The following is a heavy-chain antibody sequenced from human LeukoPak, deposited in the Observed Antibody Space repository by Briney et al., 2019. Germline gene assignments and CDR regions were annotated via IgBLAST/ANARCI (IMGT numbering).Heavy chain of an antibody. D-gene: IGHD3-16*02. CDR3: ARGGYGSYRSYYFDY. Sequence: PGGSLRLSCAASGFTFSSYWMSWVRQAPGKGLEWVANIKQDGSEKYYVDSVKGRFTISRDNAKNSLYLQMNSLRAEDTAVYYCARGGYGSYRSYYFDYWGQGTLVTVSS. CDR1: GFTFSSYW. J-gene: IGHJ4*02. V-gene: IGHV3-7*01. CDR2: IKQDGSEK.